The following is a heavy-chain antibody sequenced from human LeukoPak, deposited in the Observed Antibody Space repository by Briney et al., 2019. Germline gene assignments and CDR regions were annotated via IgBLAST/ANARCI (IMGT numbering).Heavy chain of an antibody. CDR2: IYTSGST. J-gene: IGHJ3*02. V-gene: IGHV4-4*07. D-gene: IGHD3-22*01. CDR3: ARDWRRNYYDSSGYYAFDI. Sequence: SETLSLTCTVSGGSISSYYWSWIRQPAGKGLEWIRRIYTSGSTDYNPSLKSRVTMSVDTSKNQFSLKLSSVTAADTAVYYCARDWRRNYYDSSGYYAFDIWGQGTMVTVSS. CDR1: GGSISSYY.